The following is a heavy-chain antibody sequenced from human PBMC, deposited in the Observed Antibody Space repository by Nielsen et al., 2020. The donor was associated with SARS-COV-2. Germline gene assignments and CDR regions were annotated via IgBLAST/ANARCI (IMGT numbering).Heavy chain of an antibody. D-gene: IGHD3-10*01. Sequence: GSLRLSCAASGFIFSNYRMHWVRQAPGKGLVWVSHINPDESKTTYADSLKGRFTISRDNSKNILYLQMNNLRAEDTAVYYCVKDGAYYGVRGVVHFGYGGRGNLVTVSS. CDR2: INPDESKT. CDR3: VKDGAYYGVRGVVHFGY. J-gene: IGHJ4*02. CDR1: GFIFSNYR. V-gene: IGHV3-74*03.